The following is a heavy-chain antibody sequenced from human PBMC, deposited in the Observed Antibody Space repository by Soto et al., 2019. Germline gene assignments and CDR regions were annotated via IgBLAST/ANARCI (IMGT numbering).Heavy chain of an antibody. D-gene: IGHD6-19*01. J-gene: IGHJ6*02. CDR3: ARVTGYSSGWPLYYYYGMDV. Sequence: SVKVSCKASGGTFSSYTISWVRHAPGQGLEWMGRIIPILGIANYAQKFQGRVTITADKSTSTAYMELSSLRSEDTAVYYCARVTGYSSGWPLYYYYGMDVWGQGTTVTVSS. CDR1: GGTFSSYT. CDR2: IIPILGIA. V-gene: IGHV1-69*02.